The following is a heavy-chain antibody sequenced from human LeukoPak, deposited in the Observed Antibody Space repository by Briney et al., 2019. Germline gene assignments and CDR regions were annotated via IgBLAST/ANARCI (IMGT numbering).Heavy chain of an antibody. CDR1: GFTFSLYG. D-gene: IGHD4-17*01. J-gene: IGHJ4*02. Sequence: EGSLRLSCAASGFTFSLYGMHWVRQAPSKGLEWVAFIQSDGTDKYYIDSVKGRFTISRGKSKNTLYLQMNSLRVGDSAVYFCARDGTRSSDYWGQGTLVTVSS. V-gene: IGHV3-30*02. CDR2: IQSDGTDK. CDR3: ARDGTRSSDY.